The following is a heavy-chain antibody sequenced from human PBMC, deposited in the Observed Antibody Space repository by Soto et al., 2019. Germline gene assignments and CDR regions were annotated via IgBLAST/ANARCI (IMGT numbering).Heavy chain of an antibody. Sequence: EVQLVESGGGLVQPGESLRLSCAASGFTFSYYWMHWVRQAPGKGLVWVSRIHSDGSSTTYADSVKGRFTISRDNARNPEYLQMNSLRVDDTAVYYCTRGDRGAFDIWGQGTVVTVSS. CDR1: GFTFSYYW. CDR3: TRGDRGAFDI. J-gene: IGHJ3*02. CDR2: IHSDGSST. V-gene: IGHV3-74*01. D-gene: IGHD1-26*01.